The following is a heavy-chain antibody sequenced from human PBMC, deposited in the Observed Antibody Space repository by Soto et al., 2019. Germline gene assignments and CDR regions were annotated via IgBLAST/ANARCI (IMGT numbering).Heavy chain of an antibody. V-gene: IGHV3-33*01. CDR1: GFTFSSYG. J-gene: IGHJ6*02. CDR2: IWFDGSNK. CDR3: ARDIQIFPQDYYGMDV. D-gene: IGHD3-3*01. Sequence: GGSLRLSCAASGFTFSSYGMHWVRQAPGKGLEWVAVIWFDGSNKYYADSVKGRFTISRDNSKNTLYLQMNSLRAEDTAVYYCARDIQIFPQDYYGMDVWGQGTTVTVSS.